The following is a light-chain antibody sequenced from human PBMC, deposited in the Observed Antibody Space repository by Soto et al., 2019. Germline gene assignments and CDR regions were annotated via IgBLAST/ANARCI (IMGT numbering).Light chain of an antibody. CDR2: VGS. Sequence: EIVLTQSPGTLSLSPGERATLSCRASQSVRNSYIAWYQQKPGQAPRLLIYVGSSRATGIPDRFSGSGSGTDFTLTISRLEPEDFAVYYCQQFGSSPITFGQGTRLEIK. CDR3: QQFGSSPIT. CDR1: QSVRNSY. J-gene: IGKJ5*01. V-gene: IGKV3-20*01.